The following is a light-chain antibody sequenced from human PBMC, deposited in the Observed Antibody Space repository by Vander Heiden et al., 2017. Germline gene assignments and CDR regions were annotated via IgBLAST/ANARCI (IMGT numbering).Light chain of an antibody. V-gene: IGKV1-27*01. CDR2: GAS. J-gene: IGKJ1*01. Sequence: DLQMTQSPSSLSASVGDRVTITCRASQGISHYLAWYQQRPGKVPKLLIYGASTLQSGVPSRFSGSGSGTDFTLTISSLQPEDVATYSCQKYNSAPRTFGQGTKVEIQ. CDR1: QGISHY. CDR3: QKYNSAPRT.